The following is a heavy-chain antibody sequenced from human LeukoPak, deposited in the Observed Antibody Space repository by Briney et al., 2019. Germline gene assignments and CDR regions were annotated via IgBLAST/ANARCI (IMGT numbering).Heavy chain of an antibody. CDR1: GGTFSSYA. Sequence: SVKVSCKASGGTFSSYAISWVRQAPGQGLEWMGGIIPIFGTANYAQKFQGRVTITTDESTSTAYMELSSLKSEDTAVYYCASSFIVVVPAATQKYYYYYYMDVWGKGTTVTVSS. D-gene: IGHD2-2*01. V-gene: IGHV1-69*05. CDR3: ASSFIVVVPAATQKYYYYYYMDV. CDR2: IIPIFGTA. J-gene: IGHJ6*03.